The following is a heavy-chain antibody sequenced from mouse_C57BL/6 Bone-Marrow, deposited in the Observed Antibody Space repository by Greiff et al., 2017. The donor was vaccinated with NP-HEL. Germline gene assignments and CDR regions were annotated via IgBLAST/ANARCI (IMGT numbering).Heavy chain of an antibody. D-gene: IGHD1-1*01. CDR2: IYPGNSDT. CDR3: TRRAFITTVKAMGY. J-gene: IGHJ4*01. V-gene: IGHV1-5*01. CDR1: GYTFTSYW. Sequence: VQLQQSGTVLARPGASVKMSCKTSGYTFTSYWMHWVKQRPGPGLEWIGAIYPGNSDTSYNQKFKGKAKLTAVTSASTAYMELSSLTNGGSAGYYCTRRAFITTVKAMGYWGQGTSVTVSS.